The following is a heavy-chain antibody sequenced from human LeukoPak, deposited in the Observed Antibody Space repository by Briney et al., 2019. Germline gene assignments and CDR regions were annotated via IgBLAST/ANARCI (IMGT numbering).Heavy chain of an antibody. J-gene: IGHJ4*02. CDR1: GGSISSGDYY. CDR2: IYYSGST. Sequence: TSETLSLTCTVSGGSISSGDYYWSWIRQPPGKGLEWIGYIYYSGSTYYNPSLKSRVTISVDTSKNQFSLKVTSVTAADTAAYYCGRHSRRWGGSFWGPGTLVTVSS. V-gene: IGHV4-30-4*01. CDR3: GRHSRRWGGSF. D-gene: IGHD6-13*01.